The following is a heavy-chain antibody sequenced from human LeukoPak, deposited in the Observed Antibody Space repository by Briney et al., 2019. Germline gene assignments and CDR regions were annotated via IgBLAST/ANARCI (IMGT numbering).Heavy chain of an antibody. V-gene: IGHV1-2*06. CDR2: INPNSGGT. CDR3: AISRDYGDYYFDS. Sequence: ASVKVSCKASGYTFTDYYMHWVRQAPGQGLEWMGRINPNSGGTNYAQKFQGRVTMTRDTSISTAYMEVSRLTSDDAAVYFCAISRDYGDYYFDSWGQGTLVTVSS. D-gene: IGHD4-17*01. J-gene: IGHJ4*02. CDR1: GYTFTDYY.